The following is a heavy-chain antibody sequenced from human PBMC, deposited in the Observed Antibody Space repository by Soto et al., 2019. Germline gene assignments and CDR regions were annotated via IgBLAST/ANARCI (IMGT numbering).Heavy chain of an antibody. CDR3: ARDLDCGGDCSTQH. J-gene: IGHJ1*01. Sequence: PSETLSLTCSVSGDSISTYYWNWIRQPPGQGLEWIGYIYHRGTTNYNPSLESRVTILLDTSKNQFSLKLTSVTAADTAVYYCARDLDCGGDCSTQHWGQGTLVTVSS. D-gene: IGHD2-21*01. CDR1: GDSISTYY. V-gene: IGHV4-59*01. CDR2: IYHRGTT.